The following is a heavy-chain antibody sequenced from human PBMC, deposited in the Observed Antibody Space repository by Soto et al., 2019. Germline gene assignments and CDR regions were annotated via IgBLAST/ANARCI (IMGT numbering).Heavy chain of an antibody. D-gene: IGHD6-19*01. CDR2: INPNSGGT. CDR3: ARMGLRAERIAVAFDY. CDR1: GYTFTGYY. J-gene: IGHJ4*02. V-gene: IGHV1-2*02. Sequence: ASVKVSCKASGYTFTGYYMHWLRQAPGQGLEWMGWINPNSGGTNYAQKFQGRVTMTRDTSISTAYMELSRLRSDDTAVYYCARMGLRAERIAVAFDYWGQGTLVTVSS.